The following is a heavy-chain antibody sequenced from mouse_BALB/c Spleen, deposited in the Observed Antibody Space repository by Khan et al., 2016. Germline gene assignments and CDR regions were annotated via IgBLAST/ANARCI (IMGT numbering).Heavy chain of an antibody. D-gene: IGHD1-1*01. CDR1: GYTFTSYW. V-gene: IGHV1-87*01. CDR2: IYPGDGDT. J-gene: IGHJ2*01. CDR3: ASYYGSSYDYFDD. Sequence: QVQLQQSGAELARPGASVKLSCKASGYTFTSYWMQWVKQRPGQGLEWIGAIYPGDGDTRYTQKFKGKATLTADKSSSTAYMQLRSLASEDSAGYDCASYYGSSYDYFDDWGQGTTLTVSS.